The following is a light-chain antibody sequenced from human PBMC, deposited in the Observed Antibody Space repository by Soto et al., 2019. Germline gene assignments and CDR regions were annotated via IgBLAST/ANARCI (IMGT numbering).Light chain of an antibody. Sequence: QSALTQPASVSGSPGQSITISCTGTSSDVGGYNLVSWYQQHPGKAPKLMIYEVSKRPSGVSNRFSGSKSGNTASLTISGLQAEDEADYYCCSSAGSSTVVFGGGTKLTVL. CDR3: CSSAGSSTVV. J-gene: IGLJ3*02. CDR2: EVS. CDR1: SSDVGGYNL. V-gene: IGLV2-23*02.